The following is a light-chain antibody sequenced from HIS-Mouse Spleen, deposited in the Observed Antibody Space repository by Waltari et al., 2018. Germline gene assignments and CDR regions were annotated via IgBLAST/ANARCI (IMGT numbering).Light chain of an antibody. CDR3: SSYTSSSTL. J-gene: IGLJ2*01. Sequence: QSALTQPAPVSGSPGQSITISCTGTSSDVGGENYVSWDQQHPGKAPKLMIYDVSNRPSGVSNRFSGSKSGNTASLTISGLQAEDEADYYCSSYTSSSTLFGGGTKLTVL. CDR1: SSDVGGENY. V-gene: IGLV2-14*03. CDR2: DVS.